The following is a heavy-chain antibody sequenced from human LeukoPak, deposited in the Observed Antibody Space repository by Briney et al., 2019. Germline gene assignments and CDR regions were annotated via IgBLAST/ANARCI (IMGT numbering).Heavy chain of an antibody. CDR3: AAVGSSIY. J-gene: IGHJ4*02. V-gene: IGHV3-53*01. Sequence: GGSLRLSCAVSGLTVSSNYMTWVRQPPGKGLEWVSVIYSGGTIYYADSVKGRFTVSRDNSKNTLFLQMNSLRAEDTAAYYCAAVGSSIYWGQGTLVTVSS. CDR2: IYSGGTI. D-gene: IGHD1-26*01. CDR1: GLTVSSNY.